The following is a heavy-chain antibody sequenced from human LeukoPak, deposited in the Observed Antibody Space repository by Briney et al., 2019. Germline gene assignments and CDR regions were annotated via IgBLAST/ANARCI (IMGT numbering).Heavy chain of an antibody. V-gene: IGHV3-48*03. Sequence: GGSLRLSCAASGFTFSSYEMNWVRQAPGKGLEWVSYISSSGSTIYYADSVKGRFTISRDNAKNSLYLQMNSLRAEDTAVYYCATLPYYYDSSGSYYFDYWGQGTLVTVSS. D-gene: IGHD3-22*01. J-gene: IGHJ4*02. CDR2: ISSSGSTI. CDR3: ATLPYYYDSSGSYYFDY. CDR1: GFTFSSYE.